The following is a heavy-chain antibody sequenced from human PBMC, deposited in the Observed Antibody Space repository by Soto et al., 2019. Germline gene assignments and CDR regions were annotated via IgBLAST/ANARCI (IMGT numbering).Heavy chain of an antibody. CDR1: GDSISTVDYF. V-gene: IGHV4-30-4*01. D-gene: IGHD2-15*01. CDR2: IYKSTTT. Sequence: SETLSLTCSVSGDSISTVDYFWAWIRQPPGQALEYIGYIYKSTTTYYNPSFESRVAISLDTSKSQFSLTVTSVTAADTAVYFCARGRYCLTGRCFPNWFDSWGQGTLVTVSA. CDR3: ARGRYCLTGRCFPNWFDS. J-gene: IGHJ5*01.